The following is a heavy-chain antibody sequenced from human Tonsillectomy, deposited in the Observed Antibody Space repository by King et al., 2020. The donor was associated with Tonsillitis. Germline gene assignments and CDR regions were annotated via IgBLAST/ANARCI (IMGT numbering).Heavy chain of an antibody. CDR1: GFTFSDYY. J-gene: IGHJ4*02. CDR2: ISNSNM. Sequence: VQLVESGGGLVKPGGSLRLSCAASGFTFSDYYMSWSRQAPGKGLEWVSYISNSNMYYADSVKGRFTISRDNAKNSLYLQMNSLRAEDTAVYYCARDYPYDQSPFDYWGQGTLVTVSS. CDR3: ARDYPYDQSPFDY. D-gene: IGHD2-2*01. V-gene: IGHV3-11*01.